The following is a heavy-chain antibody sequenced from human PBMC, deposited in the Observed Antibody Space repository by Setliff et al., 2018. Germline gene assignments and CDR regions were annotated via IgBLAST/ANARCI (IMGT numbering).Heavy chain of an antibody. CDR2: IYYSGST. CDR1: GGSISSYY. J-gene: IGHJ4*02. D-gene: IGHD3-3*01. CDR3: ARERQGGFLEWSPFDS. Sequence: PSETLSLTCTVSGGSISSYYWSWIRQPPGKGLEWIGYIYYSGSTNYNPSLKSRVTISVDMSKNQFSLKLSSVTAADTAVYYCARERQGGFLEWSPFDSWGQGILVTVSS. V-gene: IGHV4-59*01.